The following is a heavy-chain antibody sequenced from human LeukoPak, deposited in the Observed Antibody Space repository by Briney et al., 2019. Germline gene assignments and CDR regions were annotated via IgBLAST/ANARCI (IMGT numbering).Heavy chain of an antibody. CDR3: ARTSGFFDRIGSYQQNPYYFEY. Sequence: PPETLSLTCAVSGESFIGYFWTWIRQPPWKGLEWIGEINHSGRTSYNPSLKSRLSISVDMSKNQFSLRLTSVTAADTAVYYCARTSGFFDRIGSYQQNPYYFEYWGQGSLVTVSS. J-gene: IGHJ4*02. D-gene: IGHD3-22*01. V-gene: IGHV4-34*01. CDR1: GESFIGYF. CDR2: INHSGRT.